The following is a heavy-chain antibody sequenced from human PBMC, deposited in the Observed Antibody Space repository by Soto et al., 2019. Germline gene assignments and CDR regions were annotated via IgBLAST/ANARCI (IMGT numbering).Heavy chain of an antibody. D-gene: IGHD3-22*01. CDR2: ISYDGSNK. J-gene: IGHJ4*02. CDR1: GFTFSSYA. Sequence: LRLSCAASGFTFSSYAMHWVRQAPGKGLEWVAVISYDGSNKYYADSVKGRFTISRDNSKNTLYLQMNSLRAEDTAVYYCARDFAITMIVVVITTPDYWGQGTLVTSPQ. V-gene: IGHV3-30-3*01. CDR3: ARDFAITMIVVVITTPDY.